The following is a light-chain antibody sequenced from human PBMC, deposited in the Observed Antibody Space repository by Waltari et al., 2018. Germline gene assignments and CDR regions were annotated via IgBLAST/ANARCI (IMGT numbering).Light chain of an antibody. J-gene: IGKJ5*01. CDR3: QQLNSY. CDR1: QGISSY. Sequence: DIQLTQSPSFLYASVGDRVTITCRASQGISSYLAWYQQKPGKAPKLLIYAASTLQSGVPSRFSGSGSGTEFTLTISSLQPEDFATYYCQQLNSYFGQGTRLEIK. CDR2: AAS. V-gene: IGKV1-9*01.